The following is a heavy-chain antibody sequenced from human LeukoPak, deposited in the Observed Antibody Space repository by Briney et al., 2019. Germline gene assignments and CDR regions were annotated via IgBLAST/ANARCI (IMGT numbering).Heavy chain of an antibody. Sequence: SETLPLTCTVSGGSISSSSYYWGWIRQPPGKGLEWIGSISYSGSTYYNPSLKSRVTMSVDTSKNQFSLKMSSVTAADTAIYYCARRGSITMLVASFDFWGQGTLVTVSS. V-gene: IGHV4-39*01. CDR1: GGSISSSSYY. D-gene: IGHD3-10*02. CDR2: ISYSGST. CDR3: ARRGSITMLVASFDF. J-gene: IGHJ4*02.